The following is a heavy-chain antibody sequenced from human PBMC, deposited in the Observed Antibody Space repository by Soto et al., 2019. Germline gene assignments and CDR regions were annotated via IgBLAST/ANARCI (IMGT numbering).Heavy chain of an antibody. V-gene: IGHV1-3*05. D-gene: IGHD6-19*01. Sequence: QVQLVQSGAEEKKPGASVKVSCKASGYTFTSYAMPGVRQAPGQRLEWMAWLNAGNGNTKYSQKFQGRFTITRDTSASTAYMGLRSLRSEDTAVYYCARPGSGWDYWGQGTLVTVSS. CDR3: ARPGSGWDY. CDR2: LNAGNGNT. CDR1: GYTFTSYA. J-gene: IGHJ4*02.